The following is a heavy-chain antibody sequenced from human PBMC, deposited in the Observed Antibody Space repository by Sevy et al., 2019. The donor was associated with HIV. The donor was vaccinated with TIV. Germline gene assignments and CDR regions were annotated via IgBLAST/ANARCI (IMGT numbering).Heavy chain of an antibody. Sequence: GGSLRLSCAASGFTFDDYAMHWVRQAPGKGLEWVSGVSWNSASIGYAGSVRGRFTISRENGKNSLSLQMNSLTSEDTAFYYCRKDLGATLAPGYCYDGTCWPRDGFDIWGHGTMVTVSS. CDR1: GFTFDDYA. CDR3: RKDLGATLAPGYCYDGTCWPRDGFDI. V-gene: IGHV3-9*01. CDR2: VSWNSASI. D-gene: IGHD2-15*01. J-gene: IGHJ3*02.